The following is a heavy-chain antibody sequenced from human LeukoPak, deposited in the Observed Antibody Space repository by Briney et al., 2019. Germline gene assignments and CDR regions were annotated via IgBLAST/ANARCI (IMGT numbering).Heavy chain of an antibody. CDR3: AKKWGVGTTTLDYFDY. J-gene: IGHJ4*02. V-gene: IGHV3-23*01. CDR1: GFTFSSYA. D-gene: IGHD1-26*01. CDR2: ISGSGAST. Sequence: GGSLRLSCAASGFTFSSYAMSWVRQAPGKGLEWVSAISGSGASTYYADSVKGRFTISRDNSKNTLYLQMNSLTDEDTAVYYCAKKWGVGTTTLDYFDYWGQGTLVTVSS.